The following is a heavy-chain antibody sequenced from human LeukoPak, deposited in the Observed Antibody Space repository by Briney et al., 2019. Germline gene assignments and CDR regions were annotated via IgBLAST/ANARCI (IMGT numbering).Heavy chain of an antibody. CDR1: GYTFTGYY. CDR3: ARDFYRYCGGDCYWAGY. CDR2: INPNSGGT. J-gene: IGHJ4*02. Sequence: ASVKVSCKASGYTFTGYYMHWVRQAPGQGLEWMGWINPNSGGTNYAQKFQGRVTMTRDTSISTAYMELSRLRSDDTAVYYCARDFYRYCGGDCYWAGYWGQGTLVTVSS. D-gene: IGHD2-21*02. V-gene: IGHV1-2*02.